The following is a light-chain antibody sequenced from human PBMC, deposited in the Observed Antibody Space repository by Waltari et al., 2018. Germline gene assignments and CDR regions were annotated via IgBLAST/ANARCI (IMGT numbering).Light chain of an antibody. CDR2: SAS. J-gene: IGKJ2*01. V-gene: IGKV1-39*01. Sequence: DIQMTQAPSSLSASVGDRVTMTCRTSQSITGHLNWFQQQPGKAPKLLIHSASALQSGVPSRFSGRGSGTHFTLTISSLQPEDFATYFCQQSYITPYTFGHGTKLEIK. CDR3: QQSYITPYT. CDR1: QSITGH.